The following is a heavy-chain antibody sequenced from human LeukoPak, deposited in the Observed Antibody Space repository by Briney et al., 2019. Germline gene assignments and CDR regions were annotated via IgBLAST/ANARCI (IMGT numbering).Heavy chain of an antibody. Sequence: PGGSLRLSCAASGFIFDDYGMSWVRQLPGKGLEWVSAIHWNGAKTRYADSVKGRFTISRDNAKDSLYLQMNSLRDEDTALYYCARDPFCSSSTGCYFEDWFDPWGPGTLVTVSS. V-gene: IGHV3-20*04. D-gene: IGHD2-2*01. J-gene: IGHJ5*02. CDR3: ARDPFCSSSTGCYFEDWFDP. CDR2: IHWNGAKT. CDR1: GFIFDDYG.